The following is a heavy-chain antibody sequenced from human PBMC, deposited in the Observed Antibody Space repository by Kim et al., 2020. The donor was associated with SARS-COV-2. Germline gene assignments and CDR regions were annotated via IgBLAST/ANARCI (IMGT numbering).Heavy chain of an antibody. J-gene: IGHJ4*02. D-gene: IGHD3-22*01. V-gene: IGHV3-30*01. CDR3: ARARAGGYRGSFDY. Sequence: ADSGKGRFTISRDNSKNTLYLQMNSLRAEDTAVYYCARARAGGYRGSFDYWGQGTLVTVSS.